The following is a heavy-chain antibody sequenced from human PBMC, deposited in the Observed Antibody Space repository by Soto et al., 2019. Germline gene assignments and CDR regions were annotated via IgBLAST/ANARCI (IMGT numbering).Heavy chain of an antibody. V-gene: IGHV3-66*01. Sequence: GGSLRLSCAASGFTVSSNYMSWVRQAPGKGLEWVSVIYSGGSTYYADSVKGRFTISRDNSKNTLYLQMNSLRAEDTAVYYCARDLRRATTVTTYYYYGMDVWGQGTTVTVSS. D-gene: IGHD4-17*01. CDR2: IYSGGST. CDR3: ARDLRRATTVTTYYYYGMDV. CDR1: GFTVSSNY. J-gene: IGHJ6*02.